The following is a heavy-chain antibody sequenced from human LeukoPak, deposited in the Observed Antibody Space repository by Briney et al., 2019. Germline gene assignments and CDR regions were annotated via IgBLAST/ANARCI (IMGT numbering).Heavy chain of an antibody. Sequence: GESLKISCAASGFTFSSYAMSWVRQAPGKGLEWVSAISGSGGSTYYADSVKGRFTISRDNSKNTLYLQMNSLRAEDTAVYYCAKVRSSSSEYYFDYWGQGTLVTVSS. V-gene: IGHV3-23*01. CDR1: GFTFSSYA. J-gene: IGHJ4*02. CDR2: ISGSGGST. CDR3: AKVRSSSSEYYFDY. D-gene: IGHD6-13*01.